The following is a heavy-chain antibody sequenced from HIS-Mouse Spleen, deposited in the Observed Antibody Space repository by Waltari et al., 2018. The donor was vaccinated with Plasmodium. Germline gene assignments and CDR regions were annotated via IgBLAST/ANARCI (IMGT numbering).Heavy chain of an antibody. Sequence: EVQLVESGGGLVKPGGSLRLSCAASGFTLSRYSMNWVRQAPGKGLEWVSSISSSSSYIYYADAVKGRFTISRDNAKNSLYLQMNSLRAEDTAVYYCARDNWGSFGYWGQGTLVTVSS. CDR2: ISSSSSYI. J-gene: IGHJ4*02. D-gene: IGHD7-27*01. CDR3: ARDNWGSFGY. V-gene: IGHV3-21*01. CDR1: GFTLSRYS.